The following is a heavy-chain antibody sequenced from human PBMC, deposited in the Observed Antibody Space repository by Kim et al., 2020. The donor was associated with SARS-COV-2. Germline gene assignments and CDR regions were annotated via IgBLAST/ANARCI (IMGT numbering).Heavy chain of an antibody. CDR3: ARVRIAAANPFYPYSGSYYELDLDY. CDR2: ISSNGGST. CDR1: GFTFSSYA. J-gene: IGHJ4*02. Sequence: WGSLRLSCAASGFTFSSYAMHWVRQAPGKGLEYVSAISSNGGSTYYANSVKGRFTISRDNSKNTLYLQMGSLRAEDMAVYYCARVRIAAANPFYPYSGSYYELDLDYWGQGTLVTVSS. D-gene: IGHD1-26*01. V-gene: IGHV3-64*01.